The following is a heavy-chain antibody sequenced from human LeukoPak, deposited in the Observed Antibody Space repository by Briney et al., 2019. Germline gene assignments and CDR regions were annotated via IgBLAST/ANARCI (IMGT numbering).Heavy chain of an antibody. CDR2: TYYRSKWYN. V-gene: IGHV6-1*01. D-gene: IGHD2-21*01. CDR3: ARHIYYIDS. CDR1: GDSVSSNSAA. Sequence: SQTLSLTRAISGDSVSSNSAALNWIRQSPSRGLEWLGRTYYRSKWYNDYAVFVKSRITINPDTSKNQFSQRLNSVTPEDTAVYYCARHIYYIDSWGQGTLVTVSS. J-gene: IGHJ4*02.